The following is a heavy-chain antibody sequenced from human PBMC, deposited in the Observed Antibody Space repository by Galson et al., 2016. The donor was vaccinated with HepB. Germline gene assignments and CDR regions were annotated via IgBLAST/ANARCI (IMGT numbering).Heavy chain of an antibody. D-gene: IGHD1-7*01. J-gene: IGHJ5*02. CDR2: IGSDGSNK. V-gene: IGHV3-33*04. CDR3: AKSAAATTGWFDP. Sequence: SLRLSCAASGSTFSSYGMHWVRQAPGKGLEWVAVIGSDGSNKYYADSVKGRFTISRDTSKNTLYLQMNSLRVEDTAVYYCAKSAAATTGWFDPWGQGTLVTVSS. CDR1: GSTFSSYG.